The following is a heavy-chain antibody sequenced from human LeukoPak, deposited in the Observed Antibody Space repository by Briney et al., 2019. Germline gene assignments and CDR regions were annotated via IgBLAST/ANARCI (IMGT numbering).Heavy chain of an antibody. D-gene: IGHD3-22*01. J-gene: IGHJ1*01. V-gene: IGHV3-21*01. CDR2: ISSSSSYI. CDR1: GFTFSSYS. CDR3: ARDTPYYDSSGYYLEYFQH. Sequence: GGFLRLSCAASGFTFSSYSMNWVRQAPGKGLEWVSSISSSSSYIYYADSVKGRFTISRDNAKNSLYLQMNSLRAEDTAVYYCARDTPYYDSSGYYLEYFQHWGQGTLVTVSS.